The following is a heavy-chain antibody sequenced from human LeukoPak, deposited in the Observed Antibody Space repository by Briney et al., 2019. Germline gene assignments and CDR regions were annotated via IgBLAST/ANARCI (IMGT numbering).Heavy chain of an antibody. CDR1: GFTVSSNY. CDR3: ARELLNYGMDV. Sequence: WGSLRLSCAASGFTVSSNYMIWVRTAPGKGLEWVTVIYSGGSTYYADSEKGRFTISRDNSKSTLYRQMNSLRAEDTAVYYCARELLNYGMDVWGQGTTVTVSS. J-gene: IGHJ6*02. CDR2: IYSGGST. V-gene: IGHV3-66*01.